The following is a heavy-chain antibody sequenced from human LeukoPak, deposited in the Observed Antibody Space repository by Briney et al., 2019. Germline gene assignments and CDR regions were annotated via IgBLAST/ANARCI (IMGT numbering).Heavy chain of an antibody. J-gene: IGHJ6*02. CDR2: MNPNSGNT. CDR1: GYTFTSDD. V-gene: IGHV1-8*01. D-gene: IGHD2-2*01. Sequence: GASVKVSCKASGYTFTSDDINWVRQATEQGLEWMGWMNPNSGNTGYAQKFQGRVTMTRNTSISTAYMELSSLRSEDTAVYYCAREGYCSSTSCYVGMDVWGQGTTVTVSS. CDR3: AREGYCSSTSCYVGMDV.